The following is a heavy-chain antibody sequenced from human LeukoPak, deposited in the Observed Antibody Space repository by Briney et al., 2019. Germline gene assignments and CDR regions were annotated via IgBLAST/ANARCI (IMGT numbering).Heavy chain of an antibody. J-gene: IGHJ4*02. CDR2: IYYSGST. D-gene: IGHD2-2*01. CDR1: GDSINSSDYY. V-gene: IGHV4-39*01. Sequence: PSETLSLTCTVSGDSINSSDYYWAWIRQPPGEGLEWIATIYYSGSTYYKPSLKSRLTISVDTSKNQFSLKLSSVTAADTAVYYCASLIVVVPAAPYIDYWGQGTLVTVSS. CDR3: ASLIVVVPAAPYIDY.